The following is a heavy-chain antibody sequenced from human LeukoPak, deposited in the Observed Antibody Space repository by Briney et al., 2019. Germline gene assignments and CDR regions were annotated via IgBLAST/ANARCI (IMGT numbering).Heavy chain of an antibody. V-gene: IGHV4-34*01. J-gene: IGHJ3*02. CDR3: ALYVSTYYSDTSASIRGASDI. CDR2: IDHSGST. Sequence: SETLSLTCAVYGGSFSGYYWSWIRQPPGTGLEWIGEIDHSGSTNYSPSLKSRVTISVDTSKNQFSLRLSSMTAADTAVYYCALYVSTYYSDTSASIRGASDIWGQGTVVTVSS. CDR1: GGSFSGYY. D-gene: IGHD3-22*01.